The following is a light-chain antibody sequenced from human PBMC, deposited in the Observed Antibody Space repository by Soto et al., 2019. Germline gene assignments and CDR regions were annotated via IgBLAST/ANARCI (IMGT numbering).Light chain of an antibody. V-gene: IGKV3-20*01. CDR1: QSVSSSY. J-gene: IGKJ1*01. CDR2: GAS. CDR3: QQYGSSPRT. Sequence: EIVLTQSPGALSLSPGEIGTPWCRASQSVSSSYLAWYQQKPGQAPRLLIYGASSRATGIPDRFSGSGSGTDFTLTISRLEPEDFAVYYCQQYGSSPRTLGQGTKVDIK.